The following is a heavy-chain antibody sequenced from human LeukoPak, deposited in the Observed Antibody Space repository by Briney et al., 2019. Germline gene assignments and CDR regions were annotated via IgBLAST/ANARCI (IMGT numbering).Heavy chain of an antibody. CDR2: IRQDGNEI. CDR1: GFMFSDYW. Sequence: SGGSLRLSCAASGFMFSDYWMSWVRQAPGMGLELVANIRQDGNEIYYGDSVKGRFTISRDNAKNSVYLQMNSLRIEDTAVYSCARVEVRGQPRCSTGCYFDCWGQGTLVTVSS. D-gene: IGHD6-19*01. J-gene: IGHJ4*02. CDR3: ARVEVRGQPRCSTGCYFDC. V-gene: IGHV3-7*01.